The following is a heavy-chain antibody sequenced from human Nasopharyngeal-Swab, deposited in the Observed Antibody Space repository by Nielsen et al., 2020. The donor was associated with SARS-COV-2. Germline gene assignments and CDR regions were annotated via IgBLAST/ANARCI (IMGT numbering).Heavy chain of an antibody. Sequence: GESLKISCAASGFTFSDHSMIWVRQAPGQGLEWVSYISGSGSTLYYADSVKGRITVSRDNAKSSVYLQMSSLRDEDTAVYYCTRGGGALTYFDYWGQGTLVSVSS. V-gene: IGHV3-48*02. CDR2: ISGSGSTL. D-gene: IGHD2-21*02. CDR3: TRGGGALTYFDY. CDR1: GFTFSDHS. J-gene: IGHJ4*02.